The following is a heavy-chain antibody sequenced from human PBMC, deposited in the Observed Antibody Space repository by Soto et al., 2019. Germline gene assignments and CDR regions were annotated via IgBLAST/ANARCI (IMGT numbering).Heavy chain of an antibody. Sequence: SETLSLTCTVSGGSISSGGYYWSWIRQHPGKGLEWIGYIYYSGSTYYNPSLKSRVTISVDTSKNQFSLKLSSVTAADTAVYYCARVRGFWTDNYYYYGMDVWGQGTTVTVSS. D-gene: IGHD3-3*01. J-gene: IGHJ6*02. CDR3: ARVRGFWTDNYYYYGMDV. CDR1: GGSISSGGYY. CDR2: IYYSGST. V-gene: IGHV4-31*03.